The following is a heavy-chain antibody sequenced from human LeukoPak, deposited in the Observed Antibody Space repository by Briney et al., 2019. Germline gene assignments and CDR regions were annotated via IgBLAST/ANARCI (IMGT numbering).Heavy chain of an antibody. CDR1: GFTFSSYW. D-gene: IGHD6-13*01. V-gene: IGHV3-23*01. CDR3: AKGQYSSTLIDY. J-gene: IGHJ4*02. CDR2: ISGSGGST. Sequence: NPGGSLRLSCAASGFTFSSYWMSWVRQAPGKGLEWVSAISGSGGSTYYADSVKGRFTISRDNSKNKLYLQMNSLRAEDTAVYYCAKGQYSSTLIDYWGQGTLVTVSS.